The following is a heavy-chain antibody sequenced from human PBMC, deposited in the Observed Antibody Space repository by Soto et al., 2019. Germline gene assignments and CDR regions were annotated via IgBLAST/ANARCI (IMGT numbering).Heavy chain of an antibody. CDR2: ISYDGSNK. J-gene: IGHJ4*02. CDR3: AKDRAYGDPGTFGY. CDR1: GFTFSSYG. Sequence: QVQLVESGGGVVQPGRSLRLSCAASGFTFSSYGMHWVRQAPGKGLEWVAVISYDGSNKYYADSVKGRFTISRDNSKNTLYLQMNSLRAEDTAVYYCAKDRAYGDPGTFGYWGQGTLVTVSS. D-gene: IGHD4-17*01. V-gene: IGHV3-30*18.